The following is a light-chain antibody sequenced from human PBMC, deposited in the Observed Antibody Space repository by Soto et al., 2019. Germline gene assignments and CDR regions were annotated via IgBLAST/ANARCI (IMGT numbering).Light chain of an antibody. Sequence: DIQMTQSPSSLSASVEDRVTITCRASQSISNYLSWYQQKPGKVPNLLIYAAFSLQSGVPSRFSGSGSGTDCTLTISILPHEDFANYYCQQSCSTPTCGQGTKVEIK. CDR1: QSISNY. CDR2: AAF. V-gene: IGKV1-39*01. J-gene: IGKJ1*01. CDR3: QQSCSTPT.